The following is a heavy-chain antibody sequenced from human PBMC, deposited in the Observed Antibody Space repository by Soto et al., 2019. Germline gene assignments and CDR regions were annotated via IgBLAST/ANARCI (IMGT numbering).Heavy chain of an antibody. CDR1: GYSFTSYW. CDR3: ARLSRPDIVVVPAAIMGAGYYYGMDV. V-gene: IGHV5-51*01. CDR2: IYPGDSGT. Sequence: GESLKISCKGSGYSFTSYWIGWVRQMPGKGLEWMGIIYPGDSGTRYSPSFQGQVTISADKSISTAYLQWSSLKASDTAMYYCARLSRPDIVVVPAAIMGAGYYYGMDVWGQGTTVTVSS. J-gene: IGHJ6*02. D-gene: IGHD2-2*02.